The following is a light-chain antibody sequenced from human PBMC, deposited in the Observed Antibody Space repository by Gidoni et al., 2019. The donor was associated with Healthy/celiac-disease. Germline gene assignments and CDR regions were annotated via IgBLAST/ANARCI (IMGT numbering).Light chain of an antibody. V-gene: IGKV3-11*01. Sequence: EIVLTQSPATLSLSPGERATLSCRASQSVSSYLAWYQQKPGQAPRLLIYDASNRATGIPDRLSGSGSGTEFTLTIRSREHEDFAVYYGKQSSKWPTSYTFGQGNKLEIK. CDR1: QSVSSY. CDR3: KQSSKWPTSYT. J-gene: IGKJ2*01. CDR2: DAS.